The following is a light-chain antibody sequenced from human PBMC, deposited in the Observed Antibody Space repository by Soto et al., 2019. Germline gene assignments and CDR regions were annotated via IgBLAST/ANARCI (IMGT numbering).Light chain of an antibody. CDR3: QQYDNWPPIT. CDR2: GAS. J-gene: IGKJ5*01. CDR1: QSVSSN. Sequence: EIVMTQSPATLSVSPGERATLSCRASQSVSSNLAWYQQKPGQAPRLLIYGASTRAAGVPARFSGSGSGTEFTLTFSSLQSEDFAVYYCQQYDNWPPITFGQGTRLEIK. V-gene: IGKV3-15*01.